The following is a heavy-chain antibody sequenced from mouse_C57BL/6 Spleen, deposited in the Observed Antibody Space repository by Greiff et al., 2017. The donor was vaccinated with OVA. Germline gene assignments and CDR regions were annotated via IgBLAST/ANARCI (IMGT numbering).Heavy chain of an antibody. CDR3: AREKRVRSYAMDY. Sequence: EVQGVESGGGLVKPGGSLKLSCAASGFTFSSYAMSWVRQTPEKRLEWVATISDGGSYTYYPDNVKGRFTISRDNAKNNLYLQMSHLKSEDTAMYYCAREKRVRSYAMDYWGQGTSVTVSS. CDR2: ISDGGSYT. V-gene: IGHV5-4*01. J-gene: IGHJ4*01. D-gene: IGHD2-14*01. CDR1: GFTFSSYA.